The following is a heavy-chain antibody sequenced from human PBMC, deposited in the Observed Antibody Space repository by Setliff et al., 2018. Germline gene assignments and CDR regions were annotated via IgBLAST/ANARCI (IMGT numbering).Heavy chain of an antibody. CDR2: IYYSGST. V-gene: IGHV4-28*03. J-gene: IGHJ4*02. CDR1: GYSISSSNW. Sequence: SETLSLTCAVSGYSISSSNWWGWIRQPPGKGLAWIGYIYYSGSTYYNPSLKSRVTMSVDTSKNQFSLNLGSVTAADTGVYYCARGRIAERPEAIDYWGQGTPVTVSS. CDR3: ARGRIAERPEAIDY. D-gene: IGHD6-6*01.